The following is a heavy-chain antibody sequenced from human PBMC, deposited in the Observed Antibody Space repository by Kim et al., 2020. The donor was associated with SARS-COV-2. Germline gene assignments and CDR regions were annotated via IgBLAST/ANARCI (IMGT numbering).Heavy chain of an antibody. V-gene: IGHV3-23*01. CDR2: ISGSGGST. CDR1: GFTFSSYA. J-gene: IGHJ4*02. Sequence: GGSLRLSCAASGFTFSSYAMSWVRQAPGKGLEWVSAISGSGGSTYYADSVKGRFTISRDNSKNTLYLQMNSLRAEDTVVYYCAKEVGYGDYLLGGFDYWGQGTLVTVSS. D-gene: IGHD4-17*01. CDR3: AKEVGYGDYLLGGFDY.